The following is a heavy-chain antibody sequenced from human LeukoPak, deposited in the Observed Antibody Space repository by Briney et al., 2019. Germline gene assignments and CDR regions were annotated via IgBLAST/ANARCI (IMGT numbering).Heavy chain of an antibody. CDR2: IYYSGST. Sequence: SETLSLTCTVSGGSISSYYWGWIRQPPGKGLEWIGSIYYSGSTYYNPSLKSRVTISVDTSKNQFSLKLSSVTAADTAVYYCARGGEYANWFDPWGQGTLVTVSS. CDR3: ARGGEYANWFDP. D-gene: IGHD2-8*01. V-gene: IGHV4-39*07. J-gene: IGHJ5*02. CDR1: GGSISSYY.